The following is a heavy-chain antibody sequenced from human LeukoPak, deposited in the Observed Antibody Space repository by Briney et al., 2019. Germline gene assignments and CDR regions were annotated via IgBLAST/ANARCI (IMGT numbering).Heavy chain of an antibody. J-gene: IGHJ4*02. D-gene: IGHD1-26*01. CDR2: TYYRGSS. V-gene: IGHV4-61*01. CDR1: GGSISSGSYY. CDR3: ARGGIQLPDY. Sequence: SETLSLTCTVSGGSISSGSYYWSWIRQSPGMGLEWLGCTYYRGSSNYNPSLKSRVTISLDTFRNQFFLRLSSVTAADTAVYYCARGGIQLPDYWGQGTLVTVSS.